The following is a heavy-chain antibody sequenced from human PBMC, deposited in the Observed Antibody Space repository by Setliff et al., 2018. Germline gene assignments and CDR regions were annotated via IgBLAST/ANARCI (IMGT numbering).Heavy chain of an antibody. CDR3: VRGGSAWAWNYDL. D-gene: IGHD3-16*01. V-gene: IGHV4-38-2*01. J-gene: IGHJ2*01. Sequence: SETLSLTCDVSGASISSGHYWGWIRQPPGKGLGWIATIYHKGRTYFNPSLMSRVTMSVDTSKNQFSLNVNSVTSADTAVYYCVRGGSAWAWNYDLWGRGTLVTVSS. CDR1: GASISSGHY. CDR2: IYHKGRT.